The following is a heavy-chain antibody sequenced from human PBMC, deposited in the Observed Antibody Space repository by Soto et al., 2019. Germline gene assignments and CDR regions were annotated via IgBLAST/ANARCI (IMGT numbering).Heavy chain of an antibody. J-gene: IGHJ4*02. CDR1: GYSFTSCW. V-gene: IGHV5-51*01. D-gene: IGHD5-12*01. CDR3: ARAHIVTTMGFDY. CDR2: IYPGDSDT. Sequence: GEPLKLSCKGSGYSFTSCWIGWLLQLPGKGLEWMGIIYPGDSDTRYSPAFQVQVIISADKSINTAYLQWSSLKASDTATYYCARAHIVTTMGFDYWAEGALATVSS.